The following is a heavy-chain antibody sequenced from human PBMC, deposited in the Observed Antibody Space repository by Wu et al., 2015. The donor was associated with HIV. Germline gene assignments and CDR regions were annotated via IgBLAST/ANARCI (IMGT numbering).Heavy chain of an antibody. J-gene: IGHJ3*02. CDR2: IIPIFGTA. D-gene: IGHD3-22*01. CDR3: ARADYYDSSGPGAFDI. V-gene: IGHV1-69*13. Sequence: QVQLVQSGAEVKKPGSSVKVSCKASGGTFSSYAISWVRQAPGQGLEWVGRIIPIFGTANYAQKFQGRVTITADESTSTAYMELSSLRSEDTAVYYCARADYYDSSGPGAFDIWGQGTMVTVSS. CDR1: GGTFSSYA.